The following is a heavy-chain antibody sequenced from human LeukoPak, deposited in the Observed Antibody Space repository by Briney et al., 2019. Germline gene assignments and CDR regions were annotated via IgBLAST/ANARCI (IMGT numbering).Heavy chain of an antibody. Sequence: SETLSLTCTVSGGSISSYYWSWIRQPPGKGLEWIGYIYYSGSTNYNPSLKSRVTISVDTPKNQFSLKLSSVTAADTAVYYCAREGYGSDPGYWGQGTLVTVSS. CDR2: IYYSGST. J-gene: IGHJ4*02. CDR1: GGSISSYY. CDR3: AREGYGSDPGY. D-gene: IGHD1-26*01. V-gene: IGHV4-59*12.